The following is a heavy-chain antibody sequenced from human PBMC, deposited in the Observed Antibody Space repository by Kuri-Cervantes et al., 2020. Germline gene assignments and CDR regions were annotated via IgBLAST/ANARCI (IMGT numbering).Heavy chain of an antibody. CDR3: ARSFQRRCSSTSCLLYYYYGMDV. D-gene: IGHD2-2*01. J-gene: IGHJ6*02. CDR1: GFTFSSYS. CDR2: IYSGGST. V-gene: IGHV3-66*02. Sequence: GESLKISCAASGFTFSSYSMNWVRQAPGKGLEWVSVIYSGGSTYYADSVKGRFTISRDNSKNTLYLQMNSLRAEDTAVYYCARSFQRRCSSTSCLLYYYYGMDVWGQGTTVTVSS.